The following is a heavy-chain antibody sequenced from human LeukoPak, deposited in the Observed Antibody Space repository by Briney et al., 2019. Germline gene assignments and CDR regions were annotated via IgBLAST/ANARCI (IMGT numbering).Heavy chain of an antibody. CDR1: GYTFTGYY. CDR2: INPNSGGT. J-gene: IGHJ6*02. CDR3: ASSGKGSGYYYLDYYYYGMDV. D-gene: IGHD3-22*01. Sequence: ASVKVSCKASGYTFTGYYMHWVRQAPAQGLEWMGWINPNSGGTNYAQKLQGRVTMTTDTSTSTAYMELRSLRPDDTAVYYCASSGKGSGYYYLDYYYYGMDVWGQGTTVIVSS. V-gene: IGHV1-2*02.